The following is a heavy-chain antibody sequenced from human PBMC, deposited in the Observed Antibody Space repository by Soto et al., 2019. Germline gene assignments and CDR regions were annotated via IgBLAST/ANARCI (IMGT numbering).Heavy chain of an antibody. CDR2: IYYSGKT. CDR1: GGSISSIDYY. CDR3: VRRYGLGITNWFDX. J-gene: IGHJ5*02. Sequence: SDTLSLTFTVSGGSISSIDYYWGWIRQPPGKGLELIGSIYYSGKTLYNPSLQSRVTISVDTSKNQFTLNLRSLTAAETAVYYCVRRYGLGITNWFDXWGQGTLVTVSX. D-gene: IGHD3-10*01. V-gene: IGHV4-39*01.